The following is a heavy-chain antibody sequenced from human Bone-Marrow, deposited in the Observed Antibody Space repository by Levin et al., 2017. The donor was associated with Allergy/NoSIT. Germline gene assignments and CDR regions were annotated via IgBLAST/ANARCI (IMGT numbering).Heavy chain of an antibody. CDR3: AEEEDRLHVN. V-gene: IGHV3-48*03. J-gene: IGHJ4*02. Sequence: QTGGSLRLSCVASGFTFSNYEMNWVRQAPGKGLEWVSFISKAGGTIYYADSVKGRFTISRDNAKNSLSLQMDILKAEDTAVYYCAEEEDRLHVNWGQGTLVTVSS. CDR1: GFTFSNYE. CDR2: ISKAGGTI. D-gene: IGHD4-11*01.